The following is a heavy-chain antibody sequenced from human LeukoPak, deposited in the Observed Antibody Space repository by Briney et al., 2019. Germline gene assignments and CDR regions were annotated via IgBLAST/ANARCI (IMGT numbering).Heavy chain of an antibody. CDR2: ISAYNGNT. V-gene: IGHV1-18*01. CDR3: ARDYYSGSSQAIGGY. Sequence: ASVKVSCKASGYTFTSYGISWARQAPGQGLEWMGWISAYNGNTNYAQKLQGRVTMTTDTSTSTAYMELRSLRSDDTAVYYCARDYYSGSSQAIGGYWGQGTLVTVSS. D-gene: IGHD1-26*01. J-gene: IGHJ4*02. CDR1: GYTFTSYG.